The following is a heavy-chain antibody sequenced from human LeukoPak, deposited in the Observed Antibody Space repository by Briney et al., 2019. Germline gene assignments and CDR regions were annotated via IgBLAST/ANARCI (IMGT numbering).Heavy chain of an antibody. Sequence: SVKVSCKASGGTFSSYAISWVRQAPGQGLEWMGGIIPIFGTANYAQKFQGRVTITTDESTSTAYMELSSLRSEDTAVYYCARDGSGSDASQHWGQGTLVTVSS. J-gene: IGHJ1*01. CDR1: GGTFSSYA. V-gene: IGHV1-69*05. CDR3: ARDGSGSDASQH. CDR2: IIPIFGTA. D-gene: IGHD1-26*01.